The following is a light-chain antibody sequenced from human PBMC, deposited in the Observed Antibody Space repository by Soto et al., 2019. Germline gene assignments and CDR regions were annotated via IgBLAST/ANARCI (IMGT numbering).Light chain of an antibody. V-gene: IGLV6-57*04. J-gene: IGLJ2*01. CDR3: QSYYSSKLVI. CDR1: SGNIATNY. CDR2: EHN. Sequence: NFMLTQPHSVSGSPGETVTISCTRSSGNIATNYVQWYQWRPGSAPVTVISEHNRRPSGVPDRFSGSIDRSSDSASLTISPLKTEDEADYYCQSYYSSKLVIFGGGTKLTVL.